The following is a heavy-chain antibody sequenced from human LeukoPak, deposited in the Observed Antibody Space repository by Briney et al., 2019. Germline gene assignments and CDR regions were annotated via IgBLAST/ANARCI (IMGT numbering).Heavy chain of an antibody. CDR2: MNPNSGNT. CDR3: ARAHYDSGSYSWAI. Sequence: ASVKVSCKASGYTFTSYYMHWVRQAPGQGLEWMGWMNPNSGNTGYAQKFQGRVTMTRNTSISTAYMELSSLRSEDTAVYYCARAHYDSGSYSWAIWGQGTMVTVSS. CDR1: GYTFTSYY. D-gene: IGHD1-26*01. V-gene: IGHV1-8*02. J-gene: IGHJ3*02.